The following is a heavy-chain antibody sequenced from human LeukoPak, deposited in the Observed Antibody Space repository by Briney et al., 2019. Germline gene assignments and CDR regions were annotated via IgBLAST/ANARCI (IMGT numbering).Heavy chain of an antibody. CDR1: GFSLTDSS. D-gene: IGHD2-21*02. V-gene: IGHV3-73*01. Sequence: GGSLRLSCAASGFSLTDSSVHWVRQASGKGLEWPGRIRNKASTYATAYAASVRGRFTISRDDSKHTAYLQMNSLKIDDTAVYYCTANGDNSDFWGQGTLVTVSS. CDR2: IRNKASTYAT. J-gene: IGHJ4*02. CDR3: TANGDNSDF.